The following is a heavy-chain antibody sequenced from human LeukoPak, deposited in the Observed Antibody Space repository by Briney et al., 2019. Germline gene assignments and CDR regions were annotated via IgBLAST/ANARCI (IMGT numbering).Heavy chain of an antibody. D-gene: IGHD6-13*01. J-gene: IGHJ4*02. V-gene: IGHV1-69*04. CDR1: GGTFSSYA. CDR3: ARDLTPEYIAAAGTVGDY. Sequence: ASVKVSCKASGGTFSSYAISWVRQAPGQGLEWMGRIIPILGIANYAQKFQGRVTITADKSTSTAYMELSSLRSEDTAVYYCARDLTPEYIAAAGTVGDYWGQGTPVTVSS. CDR2: IIPILGIA.